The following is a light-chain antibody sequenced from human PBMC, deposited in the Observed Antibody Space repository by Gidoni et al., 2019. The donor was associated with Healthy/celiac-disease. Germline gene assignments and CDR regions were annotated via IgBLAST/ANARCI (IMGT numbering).Light chain of an antibody. CDR1: QSISSY. J-gene: IGKJ1*01. V-gene: IGKV1-39*01. CDR3: QQSYSTPLT. Sequence: DIQMTQSPSPLSASVGDRVTITCRASQSISSYLTWYQQKPGEAPKLLIYAASSLPSGVPSRFSGSGSGTDFTLTISSLQPEDFAPYYCQQSYSTPLTFGRGTKVEIK. CDR2: AAS.